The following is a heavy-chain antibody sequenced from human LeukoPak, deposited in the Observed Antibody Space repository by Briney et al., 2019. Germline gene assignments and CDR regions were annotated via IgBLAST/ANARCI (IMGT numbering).Heavy chain of an antibody. Sequence: GGSLRLSCAASEFTFSRYWMHWVRQAPGKGLVWVSRINSDGSSTSYADSVKGRFTISRDNAKNTLYLQMNSLRAEDTAVYYCARVGALNYYGDYAKVDYWGQGTLVTVSS. CDR1: EFTFSRYW. D-gene: IGHD4-17*01. CDR3: ARVGALNYYGDYAKVDY. J-gene: IGHJ4*02. V-gene: IGHV3-74*01. CDR2: INSDGSST.